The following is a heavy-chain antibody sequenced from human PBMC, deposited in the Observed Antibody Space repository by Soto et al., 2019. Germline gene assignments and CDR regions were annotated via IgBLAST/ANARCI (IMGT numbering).Heavy chain of an antibody. Sequence: GASVKVSCKASGYTFTSYAMHWVRQAPGQRLEWMGWINAGNGNTKYSQKFQGRVTITRDTSASTAYMELSSLRSEDTAVYYCARDRVDYYDSSADPWGQGTLVTVSS. CDR3: ARDRVDYYDSSADP. CDR1: GYTFTSYA. CDR2: INAGNGNT. J-gene: IGHJ5*02. D-gene: IGHD3-22*01. V-gene: IGHV1-3*01.